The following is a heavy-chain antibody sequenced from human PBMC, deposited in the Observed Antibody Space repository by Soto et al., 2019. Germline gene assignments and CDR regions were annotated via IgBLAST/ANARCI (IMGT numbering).Heavy chain of an antibody. CDR1: RFTFGGYA. CDR2: ITGNAANT. D-gene: IGHD2-21*02. CDR3: AKADRDCAGDCYSFYFDS. J-gene: IGHJ4*02. V-gene: IGHV3-23*01. Sequence: GGSLRLSCSASRFTFGGYAMSWVRRAPGKGLEWVSGITGNAANTVYADSVKGRFTISRDNSKNALYLQLNSLRAEDTAVYFCAKADRDCAGDCYSFYFDSWGQGALVTVYS.